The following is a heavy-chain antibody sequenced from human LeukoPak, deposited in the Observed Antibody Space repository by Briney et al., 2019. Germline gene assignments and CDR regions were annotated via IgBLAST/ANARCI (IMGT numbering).Heavy chain of an antibody. CDR3: AKTRVRTTIFGAWFDY. J-gene: IGHJ4*02. Sequence: GGSLRLSCAASGFTFSSYGMHWVRQAPGKGLEWVAVISYDGSNKYYADSVKGRFTITRDNSKNTLYLQMNSLRAEDTAVYYCAKTRVRTTIFGAWFDYWGQGTLVTVSS. CDR1: GFTFSSYG. D-gene: IGHD3-3*01. CDR2: ISYDGSNK. V-gene: IGHV3-30*18.